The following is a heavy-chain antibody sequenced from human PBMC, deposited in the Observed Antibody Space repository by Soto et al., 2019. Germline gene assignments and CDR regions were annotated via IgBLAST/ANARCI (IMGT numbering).Heavy chain of an antibody. CDR2: IYWDDDK. J-gene: IGHJ4*02. CDR3: PHKPNITVGYVFDS. D-gene: IGHD1-26*01. Sequence: QITLKESSPTLVKPTQTLTLTCTFSGFSLSTNGVGVGWIRQPPGKALEWLALIYWDDDKRYSPSLKNRLTISKDTSKNQVVLTMTYMDPVDTATYFCPHKPNITVGYVFDSLCLGTLVTVSS. V-gene: IGHV2-5*02. CDR1: GFSLSTNGVG.